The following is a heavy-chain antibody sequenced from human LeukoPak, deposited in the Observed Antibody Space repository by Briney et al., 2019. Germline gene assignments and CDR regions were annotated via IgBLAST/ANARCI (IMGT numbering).Heavy chain of an antibody. V-gene: IGHV1-18*01. CDR3: ARDGEYCSSTSCYMPHDAFDI. J-gene: IGHJ3*02. CDR1: GYTFTSYG. CDR2: ISAYNGNT. Sequence: ASVKVSCKASGYTFTSYGISWVRQALGQGLEWMGWISAYNGNTNYAQKLQGRVTMTTDTSTSTAYMELRSLRSDDTAVYYCARDGEYCSSTSCYMPHDAFDIWGQGTMVTVSS. D-gene: IGHD2-2*02.